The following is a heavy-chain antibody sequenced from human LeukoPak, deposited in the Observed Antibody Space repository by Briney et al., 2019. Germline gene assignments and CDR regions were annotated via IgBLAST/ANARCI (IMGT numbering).Heavy chain of an antibody. Sequence: PGGPLRLSCAASGFTFSNYWMSWVRQAPGKGLEWVANIKQDGSEKYYVDSVKGRFTISRDNAKNSLYLQMNSLRAEDTAVYYCARNHGNHDYWGQGTLVTVSS. D-gene: IGHD1-1*01. CDR1: GFTFSNYW. CDR2: IKQDGSEK. CDR3: ARNHGNHDY. J-gene: IGHJ4*02. V-gene: IGHV3-7*01.